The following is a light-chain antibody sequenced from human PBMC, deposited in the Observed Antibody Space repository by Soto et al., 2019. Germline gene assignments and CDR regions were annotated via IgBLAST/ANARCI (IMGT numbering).Light chain of an antibody. CDR3: QHGGRPGT. CDR1: QSVSNNY. J-gene: IGKJ1*01. CDR2: GAT. V-gene: IGKV3-20*01. Sequence: EIVFTQAPGTLSLSPGEGDTLSCRACQSVSNNYLAWHQQKPGPAPRLLIDGATNRATGIPDRCSGSGAGTDFTLTSSIVPPEDSAVYYCQHGGRPGTFGQGTEVDIK.